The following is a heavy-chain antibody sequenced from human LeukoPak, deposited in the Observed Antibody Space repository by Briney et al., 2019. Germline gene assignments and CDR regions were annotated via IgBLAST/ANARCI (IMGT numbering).Heavy chain of an antibody. D-gene: IGHD1-7*01. CDR3: ARALELRV. CDR2: ISDSGGST. J-gene: IGHJ4*02. V-gene: IGHV3-23*01. CDR1: GITLSNYG. Sequence: GGSLRLSCAVSGITLSNYGMTWVRQAPGKGLEWVAGISDSGGSTNYADSVKGRFTISRDNPKNTLYLQMNSLRAEDTAVYYCARALELRVWGQGTLVTVSS.